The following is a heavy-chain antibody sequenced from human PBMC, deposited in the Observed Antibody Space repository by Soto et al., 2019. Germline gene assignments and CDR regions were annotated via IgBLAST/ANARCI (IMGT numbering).Heavy chain of an antibody. J-gene: IGHJ4*02. CDR1: GGSFSGYY. CDR3: ARLEGLATISYYFDF. CDR2: INYSGST. Sequence: PSETLSLTCAVYGGSFSGYYWSWLRQPPGKGLEWIGVINYSGSTNYNPSLQSRVTISVDTSRSQFSLKLNSVTAADSAVYFCARLEGLATISYYFDFWGPGALVTVSS. V-gene: IGHV4-34*01. D-gene: IGHD3-9*01.